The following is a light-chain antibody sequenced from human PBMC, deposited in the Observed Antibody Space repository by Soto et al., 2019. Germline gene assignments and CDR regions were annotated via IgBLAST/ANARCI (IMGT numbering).Light chain of an antibody. V-gene: IGLV2-23*02. CDR1: SSDVGSYNL. Sequence: QSALTQPASVSGSPGQSITISCTGTSSDVGSYNLVSWYQQHPGKAPKLMIYEVSKRPSGVSNRFSGSKSGNTASLTISGLQAEDEADYYCCSYAGSSTYYGFGTGTKVTV. CDR2: EVS. CDR3: CSYAGSSTYYG. J-gene: IGLJ1*01.